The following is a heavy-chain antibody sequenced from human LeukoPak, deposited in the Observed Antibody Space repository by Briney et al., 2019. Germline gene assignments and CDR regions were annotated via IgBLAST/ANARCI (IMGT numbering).Heavy chain of an antibody. Sequence: ASLMISSRASGDTFTGYYMHWGLQAPGQGLQWLVSINPNSGGTNYYQKFEDRVTMTRGTTTRNAYLEQSSMRSDDTAVYYCAILLYYYGSGSQYGMDVWGQGTTVTVSS. CDR2: INPNSGGT. CDR3: AILLYYYGSGSQYGMDV. CDR1: GDTFTGYY. V-gene: IGHV1-2*02. D-gene: IGHD3-10*01. J-gene: IGHJ6*02.